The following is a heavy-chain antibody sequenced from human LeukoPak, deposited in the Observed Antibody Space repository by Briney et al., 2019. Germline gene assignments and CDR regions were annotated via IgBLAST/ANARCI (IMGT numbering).Heavy chain of an antibody. CDR1: GGSFSGYY. J-gene: IGHJ6*03. CDR3: ARTRSSWYSNNYYCMDV. CDR2: INHSGST. Sequence: PSETLSLTCAVYGGSFSGYYWSWIRQPPGKGLEWIGEINHSGSTNYNPSLKSRVTISVDTSKDQFSLKLSSVTAADTAVYYCARTRSSWYSNNYYCMDVWGKGTTVTVSS. V-gene: IGHV4-34*01. D-gene: IGHD6-13*01.